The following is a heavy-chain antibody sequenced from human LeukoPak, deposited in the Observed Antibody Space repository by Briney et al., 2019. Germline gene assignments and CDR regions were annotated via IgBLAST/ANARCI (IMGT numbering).Heavy chain of an antibody. D-gene: IGHD3-10*01. CDR2: IRYDGSNK. J-gene: IGHJ6*03. V-gene: IGHV3-30*02. Sequence: GGSLRLSCAASGFTFSSYGMHWVRQAPGKGLEWVAFIRYDGSNKYYADSVKGRFTISRDNSKNTLYLQMNSLRAEDTAVYYCARSMVREPRGYYYYYMDVWGKGTTVTISS. CDR1: GFTFSSYG. CDR3: ARSMVREPRGYYYYYMDV.